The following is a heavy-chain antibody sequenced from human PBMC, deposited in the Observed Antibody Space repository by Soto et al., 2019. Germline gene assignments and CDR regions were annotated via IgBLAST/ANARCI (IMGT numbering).Heavy chain of an antibody. D-gene: IGHD1-7*01. J-gene: IGHJ5*02. CDR3: ARNSGRNWFDP. Sequence: SETLSLTCTVSGGSISGYYWSWIRQPPGKGLEWIGYIYYSGSTYYNPSLKSRVTISVDTSKNQFSLKLSSVTAADTAVYYCARNSGRNWFDPWGQGTLVTVAS. CDR1: GGSISGYY. CDR2: IYYSGST. V-gene: IGHV4-59*06.